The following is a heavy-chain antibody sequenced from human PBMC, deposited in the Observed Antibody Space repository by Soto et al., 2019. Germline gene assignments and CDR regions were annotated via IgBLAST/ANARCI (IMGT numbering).Heavy chain of an antibody. CDR1: GITFSNYW. CDR3: GRDRNCPIG. J-gene: IGHJ4*02. CDR2: INGDGSST. Sequence: EIQLVESGGGLVQPGGSLRLSCVVSGITFSNYWMHWARQVTGKGRVWVSHINGDGSSTKVADWVKGRFTISRDNAKNTLYLQMSGLGVDDTAMYFCGRDRNCPIGWGQGTLVTVSS. D-gene: IGHD1-1*01. V-gene: IGHV3-74*03.